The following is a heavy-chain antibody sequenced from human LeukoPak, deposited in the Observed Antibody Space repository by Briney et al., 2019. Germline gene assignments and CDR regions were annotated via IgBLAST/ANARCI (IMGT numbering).Heavy chain of an antibody. Sequence: PGGSLRLSCTASGFTFSNYDMTWVRQAPGKGLEWGSSISATTIYTFSADSVRGRFTISRDNVENSLYLQMNNLRGEDTGVYFCPRIGLGRDAYTSFDFWGQGILVTVSS. CDR3: PRIGLGRDAYTSFDF. CDR2: ISATTIYT. CDR1: GFTFSNYD. D-gene: IGHD5-24*01. J-gene: IGHJ4*02. V-gene: IGHV3-21*01.